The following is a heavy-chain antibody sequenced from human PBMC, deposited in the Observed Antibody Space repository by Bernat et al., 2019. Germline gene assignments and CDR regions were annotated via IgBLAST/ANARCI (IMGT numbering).Heavy chain of an antibody. CDR3: ASHQGGIVVVPAARVFDP. V-gene: IGHV3-23*01. CDR1: GFTFSSYA. J-gene: IGHJ5*02. D-gene: IGHD2-2*01. Sequence: EVQLLESGGGLVQPGGSLRLSCAASGFTFSSYAMSWVRQVPGKGLEWVSAISGSGGSTYYADSVKGRFTISRDNSKNTLYLQMNSLRAEDTAVYYCASHQGGIVVVPAARVFDPWGQGTLVTVSS. CDR2: ISGSGGST.